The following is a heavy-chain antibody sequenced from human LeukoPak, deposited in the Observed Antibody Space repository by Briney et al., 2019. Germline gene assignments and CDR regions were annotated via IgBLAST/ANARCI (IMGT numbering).Heavy chain of an antibody. J-gene: IGHJ5*02. CDR2: MHDDGRT. CDR3: ARVFRGAVTANWFDI. CDR1: GGSINGNY. D-gene: IGHD2-21*02. Sequence: PSETLSLSCTVSGGSINGNYWTWIRQPPGKGLEWIGFMHDDGRTNYNPSLTSRVSLSIDKSTNEFSLNLGSVTAADTAVYYCARVFRGAVTANWFDIWGQGTLVTVSA. V-gene: IGHV4-59*01.